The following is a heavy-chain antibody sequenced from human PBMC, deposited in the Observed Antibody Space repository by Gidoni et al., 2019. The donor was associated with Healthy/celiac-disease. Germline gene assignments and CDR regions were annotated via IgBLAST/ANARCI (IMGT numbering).Heavy chain of an antibody. CDR2: IIPIFGTA. D-gene: IGHD6-13*01. Sequence: VVTPPGPPVKVSCKPSAGSFSSYAISWVRKAPGQGLEWMGGIIPIFGTANYAQKFQGRVTITADESTSTAYMELSSLRSEDTAVYYCARSAAGIGVSNYYYYGMDVWGQGTTVTVSS. J-gene: IGHJ6*02. CDR3: ARSAAGIGVSNYYYYGMDV. CDR1: AGSFSSYA. V-gene: IGHV1-69*01.